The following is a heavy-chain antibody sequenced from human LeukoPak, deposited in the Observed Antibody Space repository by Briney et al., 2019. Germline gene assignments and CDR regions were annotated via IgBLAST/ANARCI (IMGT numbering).Heavy chain of an antibody. CDR3: ARNVRLGSGALSFAPFKNWFDP. V-gene: IGHV6-1*01. D-gene: IGHD3-16*02. J-gene: IGHJ5*02. CDR2: TYYRSKWYN. CDR1: GDSVSSNSAA. Sequence: SQTLSLTWAISGDSVSSNSAAWNCIRQSPSRGLVWLGRTYYRSKWYNDYAVSVKSRITIKPDTSKNQFSLQLNSVTPEDTAVYYCARNVRLGSGALSFAPFKNWFDPWGQGTLVTVSS.